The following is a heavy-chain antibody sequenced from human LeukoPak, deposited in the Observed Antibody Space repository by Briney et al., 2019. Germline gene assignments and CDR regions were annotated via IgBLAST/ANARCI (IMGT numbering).Heavy chain of an antibody. J-gene: IGHJ3*02. D-gene: IGHD3-10*01. V-gene: IGHV3-7*01. Sequence: GGSLRLSCAASGFAFSSYWMDWVRQAPGKGPEWVANLKHDGIEKYLVDSVKGRFAISRDNAKNLLYLQMNNLRVEGTAVYYCAREGMFRGVPDAFDMWGQGTMVTVSS. CDR1: GFAFSSYW. CDR2: LKHDGIEK. CDR3: AREGMFRGVPDAFDM.